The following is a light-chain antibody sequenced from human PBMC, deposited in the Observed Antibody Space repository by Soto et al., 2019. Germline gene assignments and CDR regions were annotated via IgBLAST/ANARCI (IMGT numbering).Light chain of an antibody. J-gene: IGKJ1*01. Sequence: DIQMTQSPSTLSASVGDRVTITCRASQSISSWLAWYQQKPGKAPKLLIYDASSLESGVPSRFSGSGSGTEFTLTISSLQPDDFATYYCQQYNSYPWTFXQGTQADIK. CDR3: QQYNSYPWT. CDR1: QSISSW. V-gene: IGKV1-5*01. CDR2: DAS.